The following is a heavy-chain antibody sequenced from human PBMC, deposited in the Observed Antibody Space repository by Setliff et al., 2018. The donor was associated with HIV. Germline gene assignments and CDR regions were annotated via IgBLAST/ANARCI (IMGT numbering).Heavy chain of an antibody. J-gene: IGHJ3*02. Sequence: ASVKVSCKASGYTFSSYGISWVQQAPGQGVEWMGWISAYNGNTNYAQKLQGRVTMTTDTSTSTAYMELRSLRSDDTAVYYCARWYYNFWSGYYDSRFPNPIDAFDIWDQGTMVTVSS. CDR2: ISAYNGNT. CDR1: GYTFSSYG. CDR3: ARWYYNFWSGYYDSRFPNPIDAFDI. D-gene: IGHD3-3*01. V-gene: IGHV1-18*01.